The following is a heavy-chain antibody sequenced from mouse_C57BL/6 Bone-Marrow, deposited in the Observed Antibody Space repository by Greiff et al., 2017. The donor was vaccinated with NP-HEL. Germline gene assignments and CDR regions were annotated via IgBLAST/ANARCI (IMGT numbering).Heavy chain of an antibody. Sequence: VQLQQSGPELVKPGASVKISCKASGYSFTDYKMNWVKQSNGKSLEWIGVINPNYGTTSYNQKFKGKATLTVDQSSSTAYMQLNRLSADESVGYYGAREGACGSYEGILAYWGQGTLVTVSA. CDR1: GYSFTDYK. CDR2: INPNYGTT. D-gene: IGHD1-1*02. V-gene: IGHV1-39*01. CDR3: AREGACGSYEGILAY. J-gene: IGHJ3*01.